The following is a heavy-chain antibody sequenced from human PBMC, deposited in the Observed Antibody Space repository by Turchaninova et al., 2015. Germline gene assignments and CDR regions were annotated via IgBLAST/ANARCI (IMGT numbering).Heavy chain of an antibody. CDR1: GGSFSGSSYY. V-gene: IGHV4-39*01. Sequence: QLQLQESGPGLVKPSEALSLTCPVPGGSFSGSSYYWGGILQPPGKGLEWIGSIYYSGSTYYNPALKSRVTISVDTSKNQFSLKLSSVTAADTAVYYCARLSMTTVTRGAFDIWGQGTMVTVSS. J-gene: IGHJ3*02. CDR2: IYYSGST. CDR3: ARLSMTTVTRGAFDI. D-gene: IGHD4-11*01.